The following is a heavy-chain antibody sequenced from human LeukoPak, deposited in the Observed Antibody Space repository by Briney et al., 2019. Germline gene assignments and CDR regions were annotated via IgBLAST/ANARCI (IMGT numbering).Heavy chain of an antibody. CDR3: ARLDILTAANFDP. Sequence: SETLSLTCTVSGGSISSGNYYWSWIRQHPGKGLEWIGYIYYSGGTQYNPSLKSRVTISVYTSKNQFSLRLSSVTAADTAVYYCARLDILTAANFDPWGQGTLVTVSS. CDR2: IYYSGGT. D-gene: IGHD3-9*01. CDR1: GGSISSGNYY. J-gene: IGHJ5*02. V-gene: IGHV4-31*03.